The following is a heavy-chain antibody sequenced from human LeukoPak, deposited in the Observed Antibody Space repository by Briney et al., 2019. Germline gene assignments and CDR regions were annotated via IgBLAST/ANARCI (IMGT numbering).Heavy chain of an antibody. CDR1: GFTVSSNY. J-gene: IGHJ4*02. CDR2: IYSGGST. D-gene: IGHD1-26*01. V-gene: IGHV3-66*01. CDR3: ALINSGSYYYFDY. Sequence: GGSLRLSCAASGFTVSSNYMSWVRQAPGKGLEWVSVIYSGGSTYYADSVKGRFTISRDNSKNTLYLQMNSLRAEDTAVYYCALINSGSYYYFDYWGQGTLVTVSS.